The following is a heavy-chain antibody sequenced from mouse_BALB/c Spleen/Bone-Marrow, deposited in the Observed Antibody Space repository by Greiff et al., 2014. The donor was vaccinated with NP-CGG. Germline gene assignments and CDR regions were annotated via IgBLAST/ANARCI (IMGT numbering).Heavy chain of an antibody. Sequence: EVKLMESGGGLVQPGGSLRLSCATSGFTFTDYYMSWVRQPPGKALEWLGFIRNKANGYTTEYSASVKGRFTISRDNSQSILYLQMNTLRAEDSATYNCAREGVYYGNPYWYFDVWGAGTTVTVSS. V-gene: IGHV7-3*02. CDR1: GFTFTDYY. CDR2: IRNKANGYTT. J-gene: IGHJ1*01. D-gene: IGHD2-1*01. CDR3: AREGVYYGNPYWYFDV.